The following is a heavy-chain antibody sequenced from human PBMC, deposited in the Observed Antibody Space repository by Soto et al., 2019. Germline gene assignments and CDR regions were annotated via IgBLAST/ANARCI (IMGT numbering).Heavy chain of an antibody. V-gene: IGHV4-59*08. D-gene: IGHD3-10*01. CDR1: GGNISGYY. Sequence: SETMSLTCTVSGGNISGYYWSWIRQHPGKELEWIGYIYYTGSTNYNPSLESRVTMSIDTSKNQFSLRLRSVTAADTAVYYCAKYVRDAGTYYLDYWGQGTQVTVSS. CDR3: AKYVRDAGTYYLDY. CDR2: IYYTGST. J-gene: IGHJ4*02.